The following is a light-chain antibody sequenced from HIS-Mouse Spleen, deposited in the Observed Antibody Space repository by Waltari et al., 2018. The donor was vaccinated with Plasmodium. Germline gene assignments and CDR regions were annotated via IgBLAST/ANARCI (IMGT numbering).Light chain of an antibody. J-gene: IGLJ3*02. CDR2: KDS. V-gene: IGLV3-27*01. CDR1: VLAKKY. Sequence: SYELPQPSSVSVSPGQTARITCSGDVLAKKYARGFQQKPGQAPVLVIYKDSERPSGIPERFSGSSSGTTVTLTISGAQVEDEADYYCYSAADNNRVFGGGTKLTVL. CDR3: YSAADNNRV.